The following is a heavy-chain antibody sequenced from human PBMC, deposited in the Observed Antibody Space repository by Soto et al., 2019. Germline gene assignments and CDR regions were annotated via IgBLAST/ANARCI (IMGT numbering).Heavy chain of an antibody. CDR2: INHSGST. Sequence: SETLSVTCAVYGGSFSGYYWSWIRQPPGKGLEWIGEINHSGSTNYNPSLKSRVTISVDTSKNQFSLKLSSVTAADTAVYYCARGDLNNYDFWSGPSDYWGQGTLVTVSS. V-gene: IGHV4-34*01. J-gene: IGHJ4*02. D-gene: IGHD3-3*01. CDR1: GGSFSGYY. CDR3: ARGDLNNYDFWSGPSDY.